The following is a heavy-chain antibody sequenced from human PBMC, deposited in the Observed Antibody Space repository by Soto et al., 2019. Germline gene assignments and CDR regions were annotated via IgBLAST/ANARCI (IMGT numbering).Heavy chain of an antibody. V-gene: IGHV4-4*02. D-gene: IGHD5-12*01. CDR1: GGSISSSNW. CDR2: IYHSGST. J-gene: IGHJ6*02. Sequence: SETLSLTCAVSGGSISSSNWWSWVRQPPGKGLEWIGEIYHSGSTNYNPSLKSRVTISVDKSKNQFSLKLSSVTAADTAVYYCARAYGYSGYESYYYYGMDVWGQGTTVTVSS. CDR3: ARAYGYSGYESYYYYGMDV.